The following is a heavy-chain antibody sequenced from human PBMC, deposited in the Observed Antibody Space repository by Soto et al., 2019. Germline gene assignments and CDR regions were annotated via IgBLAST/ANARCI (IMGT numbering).Heavy chain of an antibody. CDR1: GGSISSNSHY. V-gene: IGHV4-39*01. CDR3: ARHSLFGVVIMWSFDY. Sequence: QLQLQESGPGLVKPSETLSLICTVSGGSISSNSHYWGWIRQPPGKGLEWIGSIYYSGSTHYNPSLQSRVTISVGTSNNHFSLKLSSVTAADTAVYYCARHSLFGVVIMWSFDYWGQGTLVTVSS. D-gene: IGHD3-3*01. CDR2: IYYSGST. J-gene: IGHJ4*02.